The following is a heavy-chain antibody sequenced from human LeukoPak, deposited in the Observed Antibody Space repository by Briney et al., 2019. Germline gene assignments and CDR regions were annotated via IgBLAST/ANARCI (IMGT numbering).Heavy chain of an antibody. CDR1: GYTFTNNY. J-gene: IGHJ4*02. CDR3: ARDQEGFDY. V-gene: IGHV1-46*01. Sequence: ASVKASCKASGYTFTNNYLHWVRQAPGQGLEWMGMIYPRDGSTSYAQNFQGRVTVTRDTSTTTVHMELRGLRSEDTAVYYCARDQEGFDYWGQGTVVTVSS. CDR2: IYPRDGST.